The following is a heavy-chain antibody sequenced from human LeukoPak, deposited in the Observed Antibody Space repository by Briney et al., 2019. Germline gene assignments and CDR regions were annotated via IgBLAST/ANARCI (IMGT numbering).Heavy chain of an antibody. D-gene: IGHD6-19*01. CDR2: ISYDGSNK. CDR1: GFTFSSYA. J-gene: IGHJ4*02. CDR3: ARVSSGLGIY. Sequence: GGSLRLSCAASGFTFSSYAMHWVRQAPGKGLEWVAVISYDGSNKYYADSVKGRFTISRDNSKNTLYLQMYSLRAEDTAVYYCARVSSGLGIYWGQGTLVTVSS. V-gene: IGHV3-30-3*01.